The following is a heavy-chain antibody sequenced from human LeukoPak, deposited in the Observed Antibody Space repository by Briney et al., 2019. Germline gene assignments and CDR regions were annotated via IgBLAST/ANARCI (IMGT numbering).Heavy chain of an antibody. J-gene: IGHJ5*01. CDR1: GYTFTNYY. CDR3: ARGPHAGSGWYEF. CDR2: INPTGGSS. Sequence: ASVKVSCKASGYTFTNYYMHWVRQAPGQGLEWMGIINPTGGSSSYAQKFQGRVTMTRDTSTSTVYMELSSLRSEDTAVYFCARGPHAGSGWYEFWGQGTLVTVSS. D-gene: IGHD6-19*01. V-gene: IGHV1-46*01.